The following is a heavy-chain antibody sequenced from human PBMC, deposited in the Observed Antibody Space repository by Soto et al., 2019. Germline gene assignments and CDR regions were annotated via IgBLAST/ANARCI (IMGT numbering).Heavy chain of an antibody. CDR3: ARTFHYYDSSGYYSNWFDP. V-gene: IGHV4-59*01. J-gene: IGHJ5*02. CDR1: GGSISSYY. Sequence: PSETLSLTCTVSGGSISSYYWSWIRQPPGKGLEWIGYIYYSGSTNYNPSLKSRVTISVDTSKNQFSLKLSSVTAADTAVYYCARTFHYYDSSGYYSNWFDPWGQGTLVT. D-gene: IGHD3-22*01. CDR2: IYYSGST.